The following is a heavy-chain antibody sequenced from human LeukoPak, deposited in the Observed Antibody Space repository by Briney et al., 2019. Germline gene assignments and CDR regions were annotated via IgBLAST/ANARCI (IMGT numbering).Heavy chain of an antibody. CDR3: ARDRASAVTTFFDY. D-gene: IGHD4-17*01. CDR1: GFTFSDYS. Sequence: GGSLRLSCAASGFTFSDYSMNWARQAPGKGLEWVSFISSTTNTIYYADSVKGRFTISRDNAKNSLYLQMNSLRDEDTAVYYCARDRASAVTTFFDYWRQGTLVTVSS. CDR2: ISSTTNTI. J-gene: IGHJ4*02. V-gene: IGHV3-48*02.